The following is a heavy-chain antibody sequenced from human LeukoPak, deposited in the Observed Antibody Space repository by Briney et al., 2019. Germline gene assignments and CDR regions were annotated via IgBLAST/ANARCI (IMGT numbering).Heavy chain of an antibody. J-gene: IGHJ4*02. CDR2: IYYSGST. V-gene: IGHV4-59*01. D-gene: IGHD4-17*01. CDR3: ARGKYGDYEGY. Sequence: WXRQPPGXGLEWIGYIYYSGSTNYNPSLKSRVTISVDTSKNQFSLKLSSVTAADTAVYYCARGKYGDYEGYWGQGTLVTVSS.